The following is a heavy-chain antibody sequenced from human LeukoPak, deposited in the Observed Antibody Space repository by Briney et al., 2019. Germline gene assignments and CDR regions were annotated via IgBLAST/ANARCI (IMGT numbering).Heavy chain of an antibody. V-gene: IGHV4-4*07. CDR3: ARGIDRSTGRWFDP. CDR2: IYTSGST. Sequence: SETLSLTCTVSGGSISSYYWSWIRQPAGKGLEWIGRIYTSGSTNYNPSLKSRVSMSVDTSKNQFSLNLNSVTAADTAVYYCARGIDRSTGRWFDPWGQGTLVTVSS. CDR1: GGSISSYY. J-gene: IGHJ5*02. D-gene: IGHD2-8*02.